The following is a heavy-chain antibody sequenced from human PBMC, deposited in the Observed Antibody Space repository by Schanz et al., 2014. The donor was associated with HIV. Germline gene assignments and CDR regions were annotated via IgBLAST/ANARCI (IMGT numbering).Heavy chain of an antibody. CDR2: ISYDGNTK. J-gene: IGHJ3*02. CDR3: AAGITHPGAFDI. D-gene: IGHD3-16*01. Sequence: VQLVESGGGVVQPGRSQRLSCAASGFTFRSYGMHWVRQAPGKGLEWVALISYDGNTKYYADSVKGRFSISRDNSKNLHLHMNSLRAEDTAVYYCAAGITHPGAFDIWGQGTMVTVSS. CDR1: GFTFRSYG. V-gene: IGHV3-30*03.